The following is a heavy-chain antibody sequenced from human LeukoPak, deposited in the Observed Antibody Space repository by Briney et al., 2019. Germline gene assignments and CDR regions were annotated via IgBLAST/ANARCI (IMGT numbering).Heavy chain of an antibody. V-gene: IGHV1-69*10. CDR3: ARAGGGWAYYMDV. Sequence: ASVKVSCKASGGTFSSYAISWVRQAPGQGLEWMGGIIPILGIANYAQKFQGRVTITADESTSTAYMELSSLRSEDTAVYYCARAGGGWAYYMDVWGKGTTVTVSS. J-gene: IGHJ6*03. CDR2: IIPILGIA. CDR1: GGTFSSYA. D-gene: IGHD2-15*01.